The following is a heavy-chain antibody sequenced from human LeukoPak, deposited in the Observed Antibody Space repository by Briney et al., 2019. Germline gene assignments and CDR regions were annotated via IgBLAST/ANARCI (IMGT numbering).Heavy chain of an antibody. V-gene: IGHV4-34*01. CDR2: INHSGST. Sequence: PSETLSLTCAVYGGSFSGYYWSWIPQPPGKGLEWIGEINHSGSTNYNPSLKSRVTISVDTSKNQFSLKLSSVTAADTAVYYCARSGYSYGWDYFDYWGQGTLVTVSS. J-gene: IGHJ4*02. CDR1: GGSFSGYY. D-gene: IGHD5-18*01. CDR3: ARSGYSYGWDYFDY.